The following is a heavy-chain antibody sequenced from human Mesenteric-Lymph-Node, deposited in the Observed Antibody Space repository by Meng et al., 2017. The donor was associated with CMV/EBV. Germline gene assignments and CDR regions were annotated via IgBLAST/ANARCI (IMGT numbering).Heavy chain of an antibody. V-gene: IGHV4-39*07. CDR3: ARGCSGGSCYDY. CDR1: GGSISSSSYY. J-gene: IGHJ4*02. Sequence: SETLSLTCTVSGGSISSSSYYWGWIRQPPGKGLEWIGSIYYSGSTYYNPSLKSRVTISVDTSKNQFSLKLSSVTAADTAVYYCARGCSGGSCYDYWGQGTLVTVS. D-gene: IGHD2-15*01. CDR2: IYYSGST.